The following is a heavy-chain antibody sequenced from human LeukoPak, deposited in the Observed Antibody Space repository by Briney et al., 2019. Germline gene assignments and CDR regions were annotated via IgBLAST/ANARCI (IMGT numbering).Heavy chain of an antibody. J-gene: IGHJ4*02. CDR2: IYYSGNT. Sequence: PSETLSLTCTVSGGSVSSGSYYWSWIRQPPGKRLEWIAYIYYSGNTNYNPSLKSRVTISVDTSKNQFSLKLTSVTAADTAVYYCARVVTTGSYFDYWGQGTLVTVSS. CDR1: GGSVSSGSYY. D-gene: IGHD4-17*01. CDR3: ARVVTTGSYFDY. V-gene: IGHV4-61*01.